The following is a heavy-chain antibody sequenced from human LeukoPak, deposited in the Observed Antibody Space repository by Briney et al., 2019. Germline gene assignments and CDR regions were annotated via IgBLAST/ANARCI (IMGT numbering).Heavy chain of an antibody. J-gene: IGHJ5*02. CDR1: GGSFSGYY. CDR3: ARSSLGGAAELNTYNWFDP. D-gene: IGHD6-13*01. CDR2: IYHSGST. V-gene: IGHV4-38-2*01. Sequence: SETLSLTCAVYGGSFSGYYWGWIRQPPGKGLEWIGSIYHSGSTYYNPSLKSRVTISVDTSKNQFSLKLSSVTAADTAVYYCARSSLGGAAELNTYNWFDPWGQGTLVTVSS.